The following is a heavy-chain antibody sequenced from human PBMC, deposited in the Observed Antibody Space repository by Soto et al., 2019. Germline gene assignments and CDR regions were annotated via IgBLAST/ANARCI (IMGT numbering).Heavy chain of an antibody. CDR3: ARDNGGDYYDSSGYFVDAFDI. CDR1: GFTFSSYG. Sequence: SLGLSCAASGFTFSSYGMHWVRQAPGKGLEWVAVIWYDGSNKYYADSVKGRFTISRDNSKNTLYLQMNSLRAEDTAVYYCARDNGGDYYDSSGYFVDAFDIWGQGTMVTVSS. V-gene: IGHV3-33*01. J-gene: IGHJ3*02. D-gene: IGHD3-22*01. CDR2: IWYDGSNK.